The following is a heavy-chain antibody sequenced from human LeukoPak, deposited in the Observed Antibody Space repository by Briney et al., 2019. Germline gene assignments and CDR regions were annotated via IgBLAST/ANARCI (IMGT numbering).Heavy chain of an antibody. J-gene: IGHJ3*02. Sequence: ASVKVSCKASGGTFSSYTISWVRQAPGQGLEWMGWMNPNSGNTGYAQKFQGRVTMTRNTSISTAYMELSSLRSEDTAVYYCAREPPPPQYCSGGSCYSDAFDIWGQGTMVTVSS. CDR3: AREPPPPQYCSGGSCYSDAFDI. D-gene: IGHD2-15*01. CDR2: MNPNSGNT. V-gene: IGHV1-8*02. CDR1: GGTFSSYT.